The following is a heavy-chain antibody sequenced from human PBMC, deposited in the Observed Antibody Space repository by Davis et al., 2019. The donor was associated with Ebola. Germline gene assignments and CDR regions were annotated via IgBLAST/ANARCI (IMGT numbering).Heavy chain of an antibody. CDR1: GYTFTSYA. J-gene: IGHJ4*02. V-gene: IGHV7-4-1*02. CDR2: INTNSGNP. D-gene: IGHD3-10*01. Sequence: AASVKVSCKASGYTFTSYAMNWVRQAPGQGLEWMGCINTNSGNPTYAQGFTGRFVFSLDTFVSTAYLQISSLKAEDTDVYYCARTARITMVRGVINYFDYWGQGTLVTVSS. CDR3: ARTARITMVRGVINYFDY.